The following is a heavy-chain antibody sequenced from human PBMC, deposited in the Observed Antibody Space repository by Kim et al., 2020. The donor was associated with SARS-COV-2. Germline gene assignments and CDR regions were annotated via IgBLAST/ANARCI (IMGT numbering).Heavy chain of an antibody. V-gene: IGHV3-33*06. CDR2: IWYDGSNK. CDR3: AKDIGSGSYWGFYYYYGMDV. D-gene: IGHD3-10*01. Sequence: GGSLRLSCAASGFTFSSYGMHWVRQAPGKGLEWVAVIWYDGSNKYYADSVKGRFTISRDNSKNTLYLQMNSLRAEDTAVYYCAKDIGSGSYWGFYYYYGMDVWGQGTTVTVSS. J-gene: IGHJ6*02. CDR1: GFTFSSYG.